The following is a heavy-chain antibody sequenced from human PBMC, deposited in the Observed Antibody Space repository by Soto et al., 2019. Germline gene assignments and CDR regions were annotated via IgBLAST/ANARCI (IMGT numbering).Heavy chain of an antibody. CDR2: INPSGGST. J-gene: IGHJ4*02. D-gene: IGHD3-10*01. V-gene: IGHV1-46*01. CDR3: ARGLPNYYGSGSYPLLAFDY. CDR1: GYTFTSYY. Sequence: GASVKVSCKASGYTFTSYYMHWVRQAPGQGPEWMGIINPSGGSTSYAQKFQGRVTMTRDTSTSTVYMELSSLRSEDTAVYYCARGLPNYYGSGSYPLLAFDYWGQGTLVTVSS.